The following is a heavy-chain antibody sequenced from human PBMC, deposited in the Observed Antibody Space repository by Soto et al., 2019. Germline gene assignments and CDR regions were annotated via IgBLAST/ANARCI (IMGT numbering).Heavy chain of an antibody. V-gene: IGHV3-15*01. CDR2: IKSKADGETT. J-gene: IGHJ4*02. Sequence: EVQLVESGGGLVKPGGSLRLSCAASGFTFNNAWMSWVRQAPGKGLEWVGRIKSKADGETTDYAAPVKGRFTISRDDSENTLSLQMNSLTTEDTAMYFCTRSYDYIWGNYRPFDYWGQGTLVTVSS. CDR3: TRSYDYIWGNYRPFDY. D-gene: IGHD3-16*02. CDR1: GFTFNNAW.